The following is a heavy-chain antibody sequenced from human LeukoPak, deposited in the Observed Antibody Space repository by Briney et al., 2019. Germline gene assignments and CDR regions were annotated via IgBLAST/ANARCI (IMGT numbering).Heavy chain of an antibody. D-gene: IGHD3-22*01. Sequence: GGSLRLSCVGSGFNFGNYWMTWVRQAPGKGLEWVANINRDGSAKNYVDSVKGRFTISRDKAKSSLFLQANSLRAEDTAVYYCARDLSPADSGHYLDAFDIWGQGTRVTVSS. V-gene: IGHV3-7*01. J-gene: IGHJ3*02. CDR3: ARDLSPADSGHYLDAFDI. CDR1: GFNFGNYW. CDR2: INRDGSAK.